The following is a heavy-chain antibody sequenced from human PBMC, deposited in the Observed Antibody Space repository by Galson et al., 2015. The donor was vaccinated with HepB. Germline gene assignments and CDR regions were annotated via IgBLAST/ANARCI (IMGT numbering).Heavy chain of an antibody. J-gene: IGHJ6*02. V-gene: IGHV1-69*04. CDR2: IIPILGIA. D-gene: IGHD5-18*01. CDR1: GGTFSSYA. Sequence: SVKVSCKASGGTFSSYAISWVRQAPGQGLEWMGRIIPILGIANYAQKFQGRVTITADKSTSTAYMELSSLRSEDTAVYYCARVVEYSYGYNYYYGMDVWGQGTTVTVSS. CDR3: ARVVEYSYGYNYYYGMDV.